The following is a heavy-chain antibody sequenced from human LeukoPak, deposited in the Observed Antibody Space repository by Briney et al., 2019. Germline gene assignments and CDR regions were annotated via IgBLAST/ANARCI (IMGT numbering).Heavy chain of an antibody. CDR1: GFTFSSYG. CDR3: AKDSGYCDTTSCRLAN. D-gene: IGHD2-2*01. Sequence: GGSLRLSCAASGFTFSSYGMSWVRQAPGKGLEWVSAISGSDARTYYADSVKGRFTISRDNSKNTLYLRMNSLRIEDTAVYYCAKDSGYCDTTSCRLANWGQGTLVTVSS. J-gene: IGHJ4*02. CDR2: ISGSDART. V-gene: IGHV3-23*01.